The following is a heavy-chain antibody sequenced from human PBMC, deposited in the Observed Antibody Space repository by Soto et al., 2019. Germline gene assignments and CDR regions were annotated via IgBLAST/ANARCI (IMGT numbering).Heavy chain of an antibody. Sequence: PGGSLRLSCTASGFTFSTYAMTWVRQAPGKGLESVSAIRGSGDDTYYADSVEGRFTISRDNSKNTLYLQMNSLRAEDTAVYYCAKEKSQNLNEDILTGYPYYFDYWGQGTLVTVSS. CDR3: AKEKSQNLNEDILTGYPYYFDY. D-gene: IGHD3-9*01. J-gene: IGHJ4*02. CDR1: GFTFSTYA. CDR2: IRGSGDDT. V-gene: IGHV3-23*01.